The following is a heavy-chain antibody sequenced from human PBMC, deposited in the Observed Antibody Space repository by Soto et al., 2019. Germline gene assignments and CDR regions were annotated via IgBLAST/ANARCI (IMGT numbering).Heavy chain of an antibody. D-gene: IGHD4-17*01. CDR3: AKDSTVTTSLYSYYYDLDV. V-gene: IGHV3-23*01. J-gene: IGHJ6*02. CDR1: GFTFSNYA. Sequence: EVQLLESGGGLVQPGGSLRLSCTASGFTFSNYAMSWVRQAPDKGLEWVSAISGRGGSTYYADSVKGRFTNSRDNSKNMLFLQMNSLRAEDTALYYCAKDSTVTTSLYSYYYDLDVWGQGTTVTVSS. CDR2: ISGRGGST.